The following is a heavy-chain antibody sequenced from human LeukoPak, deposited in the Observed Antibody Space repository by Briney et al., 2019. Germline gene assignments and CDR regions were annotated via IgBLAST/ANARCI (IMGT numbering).Heavy chain of an antibody. V-gene: IGHV4-34*01. J-gene: IGHJ4*02. Sequence: KSSETLSLTCAVYGGSFSGYYWSWIRQPPGKGLEWIGEINHSGSTNYNPSLKSRVTISVDTSKNQFSLKLSSVTAADTAMYYCATDPPRFWGQGTLVTVSS. CDR1: GGSFSGYY. CDR3: ATDPPRF. CDR2: INHSGST.